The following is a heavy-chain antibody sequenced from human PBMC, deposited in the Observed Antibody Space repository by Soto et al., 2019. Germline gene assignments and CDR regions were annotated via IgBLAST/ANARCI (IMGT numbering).Heavy chain of an antibody. V-gene: IGHV1-18*01. CDR2: ISAYHGNT. Sequence: ASVQVSCKAAGYTFTSYGISWVRQAPGQGLEWMGWISAYHGNTNYAHKLQGRVTMTTDTSTSTAYMELRSLRSDDTGVYYCARDGIRFLEWDYGIDVWGQGTTVTVSS. CDR3: ARDGIRFLEWDYGIDV. CDR1: GYTFTSYG. D-gene: IGHD3-3*01. J-gene: IGHJ6*02.